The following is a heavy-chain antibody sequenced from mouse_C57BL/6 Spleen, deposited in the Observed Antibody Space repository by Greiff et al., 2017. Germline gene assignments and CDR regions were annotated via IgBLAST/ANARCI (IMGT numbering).Heavy chain of an antibody. CDR2: IHPNSGST. D-gene: IGHD2-10*01. Sequence: QVQLQQPGAELVKPGASVKLSCKASGYTFTSYWMHWVKQRPGQGLEWIGMIHPNSGSTNYNEKFKSKATLTVDKSSSTAYMQLSSLTSEDSAVYYCARDLGETYYGKSMDYWGQGTSVTVSS. CDR3: ARDLGETYYGKSMDY. CDR1: GYTFTSYW. J-gene: IGHJ4*01. V-gene: IGHV1-64*01.